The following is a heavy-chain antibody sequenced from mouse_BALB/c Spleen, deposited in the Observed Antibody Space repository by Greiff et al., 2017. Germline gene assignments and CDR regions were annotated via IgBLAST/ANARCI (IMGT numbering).Heavy chain of an antibody. J-gene: IGHJ1*01. CDR1: GYTFTSYW. D-gene: IGHD2-12*01. Sequence: VQLQQPGAELVKPGASVKLSCKASGYTFTSYWMHWVKQRPGQGLEWIGEINPSNGRTNYNEKFKSKATLTVDKSSSTAYMQLSSLTSEDSAVYYCAREGYSYNWYFDVGGAGTTVNVSS. V-gene: IGHV1S81*02. CDR2: INPSNGRT. CDR3: AREGYSYNWYFDV.